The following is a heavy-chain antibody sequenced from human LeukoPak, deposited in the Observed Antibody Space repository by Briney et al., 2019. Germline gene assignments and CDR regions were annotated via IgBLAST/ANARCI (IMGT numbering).Heavy chain of an antibody. D-gene: IGHD1-26*01. CDR3: ARAGGNASSWAY. J-gene: IGHJ4*02. CDR1: GFTFSSYW. V-gene: IGHV3-7*01. CDR2: IKQDGSEK. Sequence: GGSLRLSCAASGFTFSSYWMSWVRQAPGKGLEWVANIKQDGSEKNYVDSVKGRFTISRDNAKNSLDLQMNSLRGEDTAVYYCARAGGNASSWAYWGQGTLVTVSS.